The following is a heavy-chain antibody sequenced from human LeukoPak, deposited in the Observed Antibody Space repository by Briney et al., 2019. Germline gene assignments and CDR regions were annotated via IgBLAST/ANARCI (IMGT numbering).Heavy chain of an antibody. CDR2: INHSGST. V-gene: IGHV4-34*01. CDR3: ARQKMVRGAKVSYYYYYYMDV. CDR1: GGSFSGYY. J-gene: IGHJ6*03. Sequence: SETLSLTCAVYGGSFSGYYWSWIRQPPGKGLEWIGEINHSGSTNYNPSLKSRVTISVDTSKNQFSLKLSSVTAADTAVYYCARQKMVRGAKVSYYYYYYMDVWGKGTTVTISS. D-gene: IGHD3-10*01.